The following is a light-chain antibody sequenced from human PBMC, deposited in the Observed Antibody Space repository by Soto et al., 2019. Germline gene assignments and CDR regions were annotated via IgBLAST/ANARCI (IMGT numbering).Light chain of an antibody. J-gene: IGLJ2*01. CDR2: KDS. V-gene: IGLV3-25*02. CDR3: QSADSSGTYVV. Sequence: SYELTQPPSVSVSPGQTARITCSGAALAKQYAYWYQQKPGQAPVLVICKDSERPSGIPERFSGSGSGTIVTLAISGVQAEDEADYYCQSADSSGTYVVFGGGTKVTVL. CDR1: ALAKQY.